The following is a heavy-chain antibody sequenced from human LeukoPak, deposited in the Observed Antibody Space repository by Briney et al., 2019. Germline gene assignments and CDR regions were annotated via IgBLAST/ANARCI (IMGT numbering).Heavy chain of an antibody. V-gene: IGHV3-21*06. CDR3: ARVAEKRGLYYLDF. CDR1: GFLLSSYS. CDR2: NSASGTYR. Sequence: PGGSLRLSCATSGFLLSSYSMNWVRQAPGKGLEWVASNSASGTYRYYADSLKGRFTSSRDNAKNSVYLEINSLSPEDTAVYYCARVAEKRGLYYLDFWGQGTLVTVSS. J-gene: IGHJ4*02. D-gene: IGHD1-14*01.